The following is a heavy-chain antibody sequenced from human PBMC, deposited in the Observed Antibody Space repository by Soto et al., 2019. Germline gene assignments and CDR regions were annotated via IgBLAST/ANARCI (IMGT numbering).Heavy chain of an antibody. CDR2: IYYSGST. Sequence: SETLSLTCTVSGGSISSYYWSWIRQPPGKGLEWIGYIYYSGSTNYNPSLKSRVTISVDTSKNQFSLKLSSVTAADTAVYYCARGYCSGGSCYIDIWGQGTMVTVSS. V-gene: IGHV4-59*01. CDR3: ARGYCSGGSCYIDI. J-gene: IGHJ3*02. CDR1: GGSISSYY. D-gene: IGHD2-15*01.